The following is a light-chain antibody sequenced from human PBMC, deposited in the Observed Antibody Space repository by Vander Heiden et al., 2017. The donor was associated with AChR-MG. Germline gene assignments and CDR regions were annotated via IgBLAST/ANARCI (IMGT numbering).Light chain of an antibody. J-gene: IGKJ5*01. V-gene: IGKV1-33*01. CDR2: GAS. Sequence: DIQMTQSPSSLSASVGDRVTITCQANQDISNFLNWYQQKPGKAPKLLIYGASNLKKGVPSRFSGRGSGTHFTFTISSLQPEDIATYYCQHLGFGQGTRLEIK. CDR3: QHLG. CDR1: QDISNF.